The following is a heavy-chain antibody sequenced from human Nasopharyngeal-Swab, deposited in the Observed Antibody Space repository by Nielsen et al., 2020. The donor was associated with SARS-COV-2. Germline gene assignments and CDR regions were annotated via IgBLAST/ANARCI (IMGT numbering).Heavy chain of an antibody. CDR1: GYTFTSYA. D-gene: IGHD1-7*01. V-gene: IGHV1-3*01. CDR3: ARANWNYEEYDY. CDR2: INAGNGNT. J-gene: IGHJ4*02. Sequence: ASVKASCKASGYTFTSYAMHWVRQAPGQRLEWMGWINAGNGNTKYSQKFQGRVTITRDASASTAYMELSSLRSEDTAVYYCARANWNYEEYDYWGQGTLVTVSS.